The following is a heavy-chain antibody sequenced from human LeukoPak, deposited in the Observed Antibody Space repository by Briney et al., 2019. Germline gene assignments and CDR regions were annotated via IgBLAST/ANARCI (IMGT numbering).Heavy chain of an antibody. Sequence: GRSLRLSCAASGFSFDDYAMPWVRQAPGKGLEWVSGISWNGGNKGYADSVRGRFTISRDNAKNSLYLQMNSLRAEDTALYYCARRYSYDSYYFDYWGQGTLVTVSS. CDR1: GFSFDDYA. CDR3: ARRYSYDSYYFDY. J-gene: IGHJ4*02. D-gene: IGHD5-18*01. CDR2: ISWNGGNK. V-gene: IGHV3-9*01.